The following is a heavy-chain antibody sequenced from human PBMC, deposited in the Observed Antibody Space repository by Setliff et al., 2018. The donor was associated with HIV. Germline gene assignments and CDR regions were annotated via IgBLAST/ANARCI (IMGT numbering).Heavy chain of an antibody. V-gene: IGHV1-18*01. CDR1: GYTFTSYG. CDR3: ARHESLWFQELLWAYFDF. D-gene: IGHD2-15*01. Sequence: GASVKVSCKASGYTFTSYGISWVRQAPGQGLEWMGWISAYNGNTNYAQKLQGRVTMTTDTSTSTAYMELRSLRSDDTAVYYCARHESLWFQELLWAYFDFWGQGMLVTVS. CDR2: ISAYNGNT. J-gene: IGHJ4*02.